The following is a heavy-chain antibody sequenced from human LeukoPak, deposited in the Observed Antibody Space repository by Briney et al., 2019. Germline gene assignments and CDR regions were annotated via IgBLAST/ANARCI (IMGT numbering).Heavy chain of an antibody. CDR2: LSSTSTII. D-gene: IGHD3-22*01. CDR1: RFTFSDSS. J-gene: IGHJ3*02. Sequence: GGTLRLSCAASRFTFSDSSMNWVRQAPGKGLEWVSYLSSTSTIIYYADSVKGRFTISRDNAKNSIYLQMNSLRAEDTAVYYCARDFHRRYYDSSGYNAFDIWGEGTMVTVSS. V-gene: IGHV3-48*01. CDR3: ARDFHRRYYDSSGYNAFDI.